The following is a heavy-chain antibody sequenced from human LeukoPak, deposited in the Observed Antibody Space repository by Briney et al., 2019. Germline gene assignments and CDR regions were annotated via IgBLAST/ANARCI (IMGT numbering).Heavy chain of an antibody. Sequence: GGSLRLSCAASGFTFSSYGMHWVRQAPGKGLEWVAVIWYDGSNKYYADSEKGRFTISRDNSKNTLYLQMNSLRAEDTAVYYCATGGHSSAPAEYFQHWGQGTLVTVSS. CDR2: IWYDGSNK. CDR3: ATGGHSSAPAEYFQH. V-gene: IGHV3-33*01. J-gene: IGHJ1*01. CDR1: GFTFSSYG. D-gene: IGHD6-19*01.